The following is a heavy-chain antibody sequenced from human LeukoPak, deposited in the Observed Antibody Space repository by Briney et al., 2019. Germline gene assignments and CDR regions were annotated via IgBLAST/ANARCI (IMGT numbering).Heavy chain of an antibody. CDR2: ISYDGTNK. CDR3: AREGQQASYYFDY. CDR1: GFTFSTYA. Sequence: PGGSLRLSCAASGFTFSTYAMHWVRQAPGEGLEWVAVISYDGTNKYYADSVKGRFTISRDNSKNTLYLQMNSLRTEDTAVYYCAREGQQASYYFDYWGQGTLVTVSS. V-gene: IGHV3-30-3*01. J-gene: IGHJ4*02.